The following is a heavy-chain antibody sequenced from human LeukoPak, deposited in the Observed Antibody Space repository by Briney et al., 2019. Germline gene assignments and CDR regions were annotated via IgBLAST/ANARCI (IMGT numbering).Heavy chain of an antibody. Sequence: GASVKVSCKASGYTFTGYYMHWVRQAPGQGLEWMGWINPNSGGTNYAQKFQGRVTMTRDTSISTAYMELSRLRSDDTAVYYCARDLICSGGSCYSFDYWGQGTLVTVSS. CDR1: GYTFTGYY. V-gene: IGHV1-2*02. J-gene: IGHJ4*02. D-gene: IGHD2-15*01. CDR3: ARDLICSGGSCYSFDY. CDR2: INPNSGGT.